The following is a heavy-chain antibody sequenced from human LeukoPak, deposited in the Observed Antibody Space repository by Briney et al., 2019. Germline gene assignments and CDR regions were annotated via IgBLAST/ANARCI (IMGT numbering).Heavy chain of an antibody. D-gene: IGHD6-19*01. V-gene: IGHV3-43*02. CDR3: ARPRVRSKWAGLGY. J-gene: IGHJ4*02. CDR2: ISGDGGET. Sequence: PGGSLRLSCAASGFTFDDYAMHWVRQAPGKGLEWVSLISGDGGETYYADSVKGRFTISRDNSKNSLYLQIHSLRSEDNALYYCARPRVRSKWAGLGYWGQGALVTLSS. CDR1: GFTFDDYA.